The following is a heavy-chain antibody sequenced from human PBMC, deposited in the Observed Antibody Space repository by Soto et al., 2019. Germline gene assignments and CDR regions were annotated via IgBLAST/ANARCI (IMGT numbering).Heavy chain of an antibody. Sequence: QVQLVQSGAEVKKPGASVKVSCKVSGYTLTELSMHWVRQAPGKGLEWMGGFDPEDGETIYAQKFQGRVTITEDTSTDTASMELSSLRSEDTAVYYCACMVRGVIAGNNWFDPWGQGTLVTVSS. D-gene: IGHD3-10*01. V-gene: IGHV1-24*01. CDR1: GYTLTELS. J-gene: IGHJ5*02. CDR3: ACMVRGVIAGNNWFDP. CDR2: FDPEDGET.